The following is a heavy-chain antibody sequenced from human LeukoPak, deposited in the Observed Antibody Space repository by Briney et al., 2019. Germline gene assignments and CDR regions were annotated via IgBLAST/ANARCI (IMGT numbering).Heavy chain of an antibody. CDR1: GFTFGTSD. V-gene: IGHV3-23*01. CDR2: ISGSGALT. CDR3: AGKIGDYFDY. D-gene: IGHD3-16*01. J-gene: IGHJ4*02. Sequence: SGGSLRLSCVASGFTFGTSDMTWVRQAPGEGLEWVSSISGSGALTFYADSVKGRFTISRDNSKNTLYLQMNSLRAEDTAVYYCAGKIGDYFDYWGLGTLVTVSS.